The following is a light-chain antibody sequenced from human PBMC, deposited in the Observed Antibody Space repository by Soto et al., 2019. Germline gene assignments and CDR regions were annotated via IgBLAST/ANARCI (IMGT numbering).Light chain of an antibody. CDR1: SSDIGRYDY. V-gene: IGLV2-14*03. CDR3: GSYTSATTWV. CDR2: RVI. Sequence: QSVLTQPASVSGSPGQSITISCTGSSSDIGRYDYVSWYQQLPGKAPTLTIYRVINRPSGISDRFSGSKSGNSASLSISGLQPEDEASYFCGSYTSATTWVFGGGTKLTVL. J-gene: IGLJ3*02.